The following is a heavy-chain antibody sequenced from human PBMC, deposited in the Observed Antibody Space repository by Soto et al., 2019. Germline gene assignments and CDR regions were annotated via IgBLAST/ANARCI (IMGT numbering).Heavy chain of an antibody. CDR3: ARDDSDYSSYGLDV. CDR1: GFTFGSYI. J-gene: IGHJ6*02. V-gene: IGHV3-30-3*01. Sequence: VHLEESGGGLVQPGGSLRLSCAASGFTFGSYILHWVRQAPGKGLEWVAVLSYDGSNKYYADSVKGRFTISRDNAKNTLYLQMNNMRTEDSVVYYCARDDSDYSSYGLDVWGQGTTVTVSS. CDR2: LSYDGSNK. D-gene: IGHD4-4*01.